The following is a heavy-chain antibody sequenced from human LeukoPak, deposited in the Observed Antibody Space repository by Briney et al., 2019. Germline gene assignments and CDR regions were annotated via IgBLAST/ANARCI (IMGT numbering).Heavy chain of an antibody. CDR2: TYYRSKWYY. J-gene: IGHJ3*02. CDR1: GDSVSSNSGA. CDR3: ASDGRDAFDI. Sequence: SQTLSLTCVISGDSVSSNSGAWNWIRQSPSRGLEWLGRTYYRSKWYYNYAVSVKSRITFSPDTSKNQFSLQLNSVTPEDTAVYYCASDGRDAFDIWGQGTMVTVSS. V-gene: IGHV6-1*01.